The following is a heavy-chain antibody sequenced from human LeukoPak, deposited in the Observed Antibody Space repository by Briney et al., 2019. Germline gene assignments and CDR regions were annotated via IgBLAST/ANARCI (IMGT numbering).Heavy chain of an antibody. CDR2: IYTSGST. J-gene: IGHJ6*02. Sequence: SETLSLTCTVSGGSISSYYWSWIRQPAGKGLEWIGRIYTSGSTNYNPSLKSRVTMSVDTSKNQFSLKLSSVTAADTAVYYCASTMRAYDYPPMDVWGQGTTVTVSS. D-gene: IGHD3-16*01. CDR3: ASTMRAYDYPPMDV. V-gene: IGHV4-4*07. CDR1: GGSISSYY.